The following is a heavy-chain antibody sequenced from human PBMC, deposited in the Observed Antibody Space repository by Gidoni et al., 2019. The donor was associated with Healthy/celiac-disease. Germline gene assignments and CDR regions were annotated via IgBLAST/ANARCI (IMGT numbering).Heavy chain of an antibody. V-gene: IGHV1-2*04. D-gene: IGHD3-10*01. CDR1: GYTFTGYY. CDR2: INPNSGGT. J-gene: IGHJ6*02. Sequence: QVQLVQSGAEVKKPGASVKVSCKASGYTFTGYYMHWVRQAPGQGLEWMGWINPNSGGTNYAQKFQGWVTMTRDTSISTAYMELSRLRSDDTAVYYCARGDRAGTMVQGQGQYYYYYGMDVWGQGTTVTVSS. CDR3: ARGDRAGTMVQGQGQYYYYYGMDV.